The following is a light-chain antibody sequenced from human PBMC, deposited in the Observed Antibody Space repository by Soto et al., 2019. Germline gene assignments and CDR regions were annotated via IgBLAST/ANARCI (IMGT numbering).Light chain of an antibody. CDR2: DAS. J-gene: IGKJ5*01. CDR1: QGINSA. V-gene: IGKV1D-13*01. Sequence: ALQLTQSPSSLSASVGDRVTITCRASQGINSALAWYQQKPGKPPKLLIFDASSLETGVPSRFSGSGSGTDFTLTITSLQTEDFATYYCQQFNDYPHTFGQGTRLDIK. CDR3: QQFNDYPHT.